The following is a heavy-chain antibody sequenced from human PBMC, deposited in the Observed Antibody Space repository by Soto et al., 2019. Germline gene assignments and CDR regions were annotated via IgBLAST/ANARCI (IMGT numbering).Heavy chain of an antibody. CDR3: ARVCGEDFYSYYYGMDV. Sequence: QVQLVQSGAEVKKPGSSVKVSCKASGGTFSSYAISWVRQAPGQGLEWMGGIIPIFGTANYAQKFQGRVTITADESTSTDYMELRSLRSEDTTVYFCARVCGEDFYSYYYGMDVWGQGTTVNVSS. CDR1: GGTFSSYA. V-gene: IGHV1-69*01. CDR2: IIPIFGTA. J-gene: IGHJ6*02. D-gene: IGHD4-17*01.